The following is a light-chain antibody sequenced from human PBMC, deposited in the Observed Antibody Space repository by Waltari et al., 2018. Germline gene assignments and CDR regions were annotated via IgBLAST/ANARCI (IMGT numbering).Light chain of an antibody. CDR2: AAA. Sequence: EIVLTQSPGTLSLYPGERATRSCRASQSISSSFLAWYQVKPGQAPRLLIFAAATRAADIPDRISVSGSGADFTLTISRLEPEDFAVYVCHQHDTSPWTFGQGTRVELK. CDR3: HQHDTSPWT. J-gene: IGKJ1*01. V-gene: IGKV3-20*01. CDR1: QSISSSF.